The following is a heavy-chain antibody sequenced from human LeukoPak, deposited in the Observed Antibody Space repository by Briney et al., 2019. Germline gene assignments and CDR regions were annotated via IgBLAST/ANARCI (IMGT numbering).Heavy chain of an antibody. CDR3: ARDFRTVGAATGHNYGMDV. CDR2: ISYDGSNK. CDR1: GFPYSNYD. V-gene: IGHV3-30-3*01. Sequence: GGSLRLSCAASGFPYSNYDLHWVRQSPGKGLEWVAVISYDGSNKYYADSVKGRFTISRDDSKNTLSLQMNSLRPEDTALYYCARDFRTVGAATGHNYGMDVWGQRSTVTVSS. J-gene: IGHJ6*02. D-gene: IGHD1-26*01.